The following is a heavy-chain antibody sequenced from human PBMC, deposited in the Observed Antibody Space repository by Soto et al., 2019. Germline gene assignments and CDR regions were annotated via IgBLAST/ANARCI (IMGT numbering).Heavy chain of an antibody. J-gene: IGHJ4*02. CDR1: GYTLTDYN. Sequence: ASVKVSCKASGYTLTDYNMHWVRQAPGQGFEWMGWISPKNGVTKYAQKFQGRVTMTRDTSISTAYMDLSRLTDDDTAVYYCARLAVVAYWGQGTLVTVSS. CDR2: ISPKNGVT. D-gene: IGHD6-19*01. CDR3: ARLAVVAY. V-gene: IGHV1-2*02.